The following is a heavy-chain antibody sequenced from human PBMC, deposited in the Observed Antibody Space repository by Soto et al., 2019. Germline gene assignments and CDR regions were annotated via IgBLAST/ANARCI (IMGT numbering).Heavy chain of an antibody. CDR3: ASSLGWYAIDY. D-gene: IGHD6-19*01. CDR1: GVSIGSNYY. J-gene: IGHJ4*02. Sequence: QVLLQESGPGLVQPSGTLSLSCVVSGVSIGSNYYWGWVRQSPGKGLECLGDMSHIGSFNYTPSLKRRVTISMAKSQNQFSLKLNSVTAADTAFYYCASSLGWYAIDYWGQGTLVIVSS. V-gene: IGHV4-4*02. CDR2: MSHIGSF.